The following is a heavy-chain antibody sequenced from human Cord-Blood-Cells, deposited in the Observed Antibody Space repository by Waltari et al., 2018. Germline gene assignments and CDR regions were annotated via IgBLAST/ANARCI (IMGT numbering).Heavy chain of an antibody. CDR2: ICYDGSNK. CDR3: ARGPYWYFDL. J-gene: IGHJ2*01. CDR1: GFTFSSYG. V-gene: IGHV3-33*01. Sequence: QVQLVESGGGVVQPGRSLRLSCAASGFTFSSYGMHWVRQAPGRGLEWVAVICYDGSNKYYADSVKGRFTISRDNSKNTLYLQMNSLRAEDTAVYYCARGPYWYFDLWGRGTLVTVSS.